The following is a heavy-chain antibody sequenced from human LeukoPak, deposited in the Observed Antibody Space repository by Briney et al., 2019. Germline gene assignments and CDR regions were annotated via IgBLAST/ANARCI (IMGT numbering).Heavy chain of an antibody. V-gene: IGHV3-7*01. CDR2: INQDGINA. J-gene: IGHJ4*02. Sequence: GGSLRLSCAASGFTFNSYWMSWVRQAPGRGLEWVANINQDGINAYYVHSVKGRFTISRDNAKNSLYLQMNSLRAEDTAVYYCARDNEYCTGGTCRLDYWGQGALVTVSS. CDR3: ARDNEYCTGGTCRLDY. D-gene: IGHD2-15*01. CDR1: GFTFNSYW.